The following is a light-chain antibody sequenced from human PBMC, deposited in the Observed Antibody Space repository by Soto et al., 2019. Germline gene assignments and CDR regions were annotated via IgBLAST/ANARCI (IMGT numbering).Light chain of an antibody. V-gene: IGLV2-14*01. Sequence: QSALTQPASVSGSPGQSITISCTGTSSDIGNYDFVSWYQQVPGTAPKAMIYEVSSRPSGVSNRFSGSKSGNTASLTISGLQAEDEADYFRTSPTPGSLYVFGSGTKVTVL. CDR1: SSDIGNYDF. CDR3: TSPTPGSLYV. CDR2: EVS. J-gene: IGLJ1*01.